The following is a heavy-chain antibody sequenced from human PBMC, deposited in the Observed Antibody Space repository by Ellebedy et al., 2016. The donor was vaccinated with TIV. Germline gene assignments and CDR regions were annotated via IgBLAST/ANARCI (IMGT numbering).Heavy chain of an antibody. V-gene: IGHV3-33*01. Sequence: GGSLRLSCAASGFTFGSYGTHWVRQAPGKGLEWAAVIWYDGSQKYYADSVKGRFTISRDNSRNALYLQMNSLRAEDTAVYYCARIFNSYFLDYWGQGTLVTVSS. D-gene: IGHD2/OR15-2a*01. CDR3: ARIFNSYFLDY. J-gene: IGHJ4*02. CDR2: IWYDGSQK. CDR1: GFTFGSYG.